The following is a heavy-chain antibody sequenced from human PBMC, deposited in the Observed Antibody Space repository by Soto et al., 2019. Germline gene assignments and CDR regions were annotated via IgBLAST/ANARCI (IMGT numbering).Heavy chain of an antibody. CDR1: GGSIGTYY. Sequence: TLSLTCTVSGGSIGTYYWSWIRQPPGKGLEWIGDFYYSGITNYNPSLKSRVTISLITSNNQFSLKLTSVTAADTAVYYCARGPSFTIFGVVRWFDPWGQGTLVTVS. CDR2: FYYSGIT. CDR3: ARGPSFTIFGVVRWFDP. J-gene: IGHJ5*02. D-gene: IGHD3-3*01. V-gene: IGHV4-59*01.